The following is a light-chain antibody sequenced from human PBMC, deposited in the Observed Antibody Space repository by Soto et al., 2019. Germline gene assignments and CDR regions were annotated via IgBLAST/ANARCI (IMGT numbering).Light chain of an antibody. Sequence: QSVLTQPPSASGSPGQSVTISCTGTSSDVGDYNYVSWYQQHPGKAPKLVIYEVTKRPSGVPDRFSGSKSANTASLTLSGLQDEDEADYYCSSFASSNTWVFGGGTKVTVL. V-gene: IGLV2-8*01. CDR1: SSDVGDYNY. J-gene: IGLJ3*02. CDR2: EVT. CDR3: SSFASSNTWV.